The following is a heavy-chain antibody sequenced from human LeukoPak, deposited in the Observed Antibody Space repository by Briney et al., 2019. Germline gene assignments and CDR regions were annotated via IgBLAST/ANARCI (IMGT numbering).Heavy chain of an antibody. CDR3: AKDHGSWYVSELYFDY. D-gene: IGHD6-13*01. J-gene: IGHJ4*02. CDR2: ISGSGGST. V-gene: IGHV3-23*01. Sequence: PGGSLRLSCAASGFTFSSYAMSWVRQAPGKGLEWVSAISGSGGSTYYPDSVKGRFTISRDNSKNTLYLQMNSLRAEDTAVYYCAKDHGSWYVSELYFDYWGQGTLVTVSS. CDR1: GFTFSSYA.